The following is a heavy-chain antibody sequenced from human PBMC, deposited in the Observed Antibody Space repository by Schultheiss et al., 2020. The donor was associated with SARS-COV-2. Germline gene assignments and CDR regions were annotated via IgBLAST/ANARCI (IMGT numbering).Heavy chain of an antibody. CDR3: ARDQGIQLWLHYYYYGMDV. CDR1: GFTFSSYA. J-gene: IGHJ6*02. V-gene: IGHV3-30*01. CDR2: ISYDGSNK. D-gene: IGHD5-18*01. Sequence: GSLRLSCAASGFTFSSYAMHWVRQAPGKGLEWVAVISYDGSNKYYADSGRGRFTISRDNSENTLYLQMNSLRAEDTAVYYCARDQGIQLWLHYYYYGMDVWGQGTTVTVSS.